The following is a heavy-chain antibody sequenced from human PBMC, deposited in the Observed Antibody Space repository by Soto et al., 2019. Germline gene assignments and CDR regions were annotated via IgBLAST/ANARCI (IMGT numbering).Heavy chain of an antibody. V-gene: IGHV1-8*01. CDR2: MNPNSGNT. D-gene: IGHD6-25*01. Sequence: ASVKVSCKASGYTFTSYDINWVRQATGQGLEWMGWMNPNSGNTGYAQKFQGRVTMTRNTSISTAYMELSSLRSEDTAVYYCARRPANYYYYYGMDVWGQGTTVTVSS. J-gene: IGHJ6*02. CDR3: ARRPANYYYYYGMDV. CDR1: GYTFTSYD.